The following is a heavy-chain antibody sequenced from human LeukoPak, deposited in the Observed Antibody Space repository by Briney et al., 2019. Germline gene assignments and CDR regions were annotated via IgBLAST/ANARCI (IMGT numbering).Heavy chain of an antibody. Sequence: SQTLSLTCTVSGGSISSSTFYWGWIRQPPGKGLEWIGIISYSGSTYYNPSLKSRVTISVDTSKNQFSLKLSSVTAADTAVYYCARHGGVVRGEGSDAFDIWGQGTMVTVSS. CDR2: ISYSGST. D-gene: IGHD3-10*01. V-gene: IGHV4-39*01. J-gene: IGHJ3*02. CDR3: ARHGGVVRGEGSDAFDI. CDR1: GGSISSSTFY.